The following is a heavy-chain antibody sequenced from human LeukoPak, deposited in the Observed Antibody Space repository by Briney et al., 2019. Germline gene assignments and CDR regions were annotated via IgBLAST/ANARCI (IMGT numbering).Heavy chain of an antibody. CDR3: ARVSGSYYVMGGPYDY. D-gene: IGHD1-26*01. V-gene: IGHV4-4*02. CDR2: IYHSGST. Sequence: PSGTLSLTCAVSGGSISSSNWWSWVRQPPGKGLEWIGEIYHSGSTNYNPSLKSRVTISVDTSKNQFSLKLSSVTAADTAVYYCARVSGSYYVMGGPYDYWGQGTLVTVSS. J-gene: IGHJ4*02. CDR1: GGSISSSNW.